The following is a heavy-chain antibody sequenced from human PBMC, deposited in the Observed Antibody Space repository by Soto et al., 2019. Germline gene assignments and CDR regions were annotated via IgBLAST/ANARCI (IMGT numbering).Heavy chain of an antibody. CDR3: AKTLRFEQLVQDY. CDR2: ISGSGGST. Sequence: GGSLILSCAASGFTFSSYAMSWVRQAPGKGLEWVSAISGSGGSTYYADSVKGRFTISRDNSKNTLYLQMNSLRAEDTAVYYCAKTLRFEQLVQDYWGQGTLVTGSS. D-gene: IGHD6-13*01. V-gene: IGHV3-23*01. CDR1: GFTFSSYA. J-gene: IGHJ4*02.